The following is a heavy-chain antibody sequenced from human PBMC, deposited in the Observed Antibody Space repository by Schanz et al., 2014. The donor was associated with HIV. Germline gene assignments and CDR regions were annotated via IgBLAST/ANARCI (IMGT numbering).Heavy chain of an antibody. Sequence: WTWIRQPPGKGLEWIGEIYHSGSTNYNPSLKSRVTISVDTSKNQFSLKLNSVTAADTAVYYCARMGYYYGWGNSFPVAYWSQGTLVSVSP. CDR3: ARMGYYYGWGNSFPVAY. V-gene: IGHV4-34*01. D-gene: IGHD3-10*01. CDR2: IYHSGST. J-gene: IGHJ4*02.